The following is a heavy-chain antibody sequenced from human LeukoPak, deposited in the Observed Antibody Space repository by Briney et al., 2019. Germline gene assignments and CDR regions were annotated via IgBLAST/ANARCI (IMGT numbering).Heavy chain of an antibody. CDR3: ATPPYSSGWYVYFQH. D-gene: IGHD6-19*01. V-gene: IGHV1-2*02. J-gene: IGHJ1*01. CDR2: INPNSGGT. Sequence: ASVKVSFKASGYTFTVYYMHWVRQAPGQGLEWMGWINPNSGGTNYAQKFQGRVTITRDTSISTAYMELSRLRSDDTAVYYCATPPYSSGWYVYFQHWGQGTLVTVSS. CDR1: GYTFTVYY.